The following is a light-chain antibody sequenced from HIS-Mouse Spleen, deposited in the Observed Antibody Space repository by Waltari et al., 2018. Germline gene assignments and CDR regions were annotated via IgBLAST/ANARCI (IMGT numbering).Light chain of an antibody. Sequence: SYELTQPPSVSVSPGQTARITCSGDALPKKYAYRYQQKPGQAPGLVIYEDSKRPSGIPERFSGSSSGTMATLTISGAQVEDEADYYCYSTDSSGNHRVFGGGTKLTVL. CDR3: YSTDSSGNHRV. CDR1: ALPKKY. CDR2: EDS. V-gene: IGLV3-10*01. J-gene: IGLJ2*01.